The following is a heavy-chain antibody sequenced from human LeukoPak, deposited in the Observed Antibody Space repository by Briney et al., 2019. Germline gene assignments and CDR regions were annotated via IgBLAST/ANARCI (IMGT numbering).Heavy chain of an antibody. J-gene: IGHJ4*02. V-gene: IGHV3-23*01. CDR1: GFTFSSYA. CDR3: AKGANYGEDGY. CDR2: ISGSGGST. D-gene: IGHD4-17*01. Sequence: GGSLRLSCAASGFTFSSYAMGWVRQAPGKGLEWVSAISGSGGSTYYADSVKGRFTISRDNSKNTLYLQMNSLRAEDTAVHYCAKGANYGEDGYWGQGTLVTVSS.